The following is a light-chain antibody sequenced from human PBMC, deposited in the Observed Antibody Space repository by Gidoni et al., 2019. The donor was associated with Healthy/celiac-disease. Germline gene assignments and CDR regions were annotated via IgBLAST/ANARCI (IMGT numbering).Light chain of an antibody. CDR1: QSVSSSY. CDR3: QQYGSSLYT. J-gene: IGKJ2*01. Sequence: ELVLTQSPGTLSLPQGERATLACRASQSVSSSYLAWYQQKPGQAPRLLIYGASSGSGTDFTLTISRLEPEDFAVYYCQQYGSSLYTFGQGTKLEIK. V-gene: IGKV3-20*01. CDR2: GAS.